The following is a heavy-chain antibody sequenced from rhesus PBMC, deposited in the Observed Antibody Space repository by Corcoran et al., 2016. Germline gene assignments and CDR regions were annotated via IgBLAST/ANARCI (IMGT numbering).Heavy chain of an antibody. CDR1: GGSISSSY. V-gene: IGHV4-169*01. J-gene: IGHJ4*01. CDR3: AKTGSGYSGSWNLFDY. CDR2: IYGSGSST. Sequence: QLQLQESGPGLVKPSETLSVTCAVSGGSISSSYWSWIRQAPGKGLEWIGYIYGSGSSTNYNPSISSRVTLSVDTSKNLLSLKLSYVTTADTAVYYCAKTGSGYSGSWNLFDYWGQGVLVTVSS. D-gene: IGHD6-25*01.